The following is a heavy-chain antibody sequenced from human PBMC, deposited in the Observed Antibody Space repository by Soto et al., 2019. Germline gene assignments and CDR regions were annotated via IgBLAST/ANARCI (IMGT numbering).Heavy chain of an antibody. CDR2: FDPEDGET. Sequence: GASVKVSCKVSGYTLTELSIHWVRQAPGKGLEWMGGFDPEDGETIYAQKFQGRVTMTEDTSTDTAYMDLSSLRSEDTALYFCLAGRILCSGGSCYSTLDYWGQGTLVTVSS. J-gene: IGHJ4*02. CDR1: GYTLTELS. V-gene: IGHV1-24*01. D-gene: IGHD2-15*01. CDR3: LAGRILCSGGSCYSTLDY.